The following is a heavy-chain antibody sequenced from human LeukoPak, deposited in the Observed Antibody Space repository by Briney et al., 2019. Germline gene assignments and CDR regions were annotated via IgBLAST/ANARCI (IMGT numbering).Heavy chain of an antibody. D-gene: IGHD3-9*01. Sequence: GASLQISCKGSGYSFTSYWIGWVRQLPGKGLEWMGIIYPGDSDTRYSPSFQGQVTISADKSISTAYLQWSSLKASDTAMYYCARRQTHNYDILTGPFDYWGQGTLVTVSS. V-gene: IGHV5-51*01. CDR1: GYSFTSYW. J-gene: IGHJ4*02. CDR3: ARRQTHNYDILTGPFDY. CDR2: IYPGDSDT.